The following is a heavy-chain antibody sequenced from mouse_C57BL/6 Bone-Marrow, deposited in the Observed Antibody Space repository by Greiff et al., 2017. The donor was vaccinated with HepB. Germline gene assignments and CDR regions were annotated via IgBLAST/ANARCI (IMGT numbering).Heavy chain of an antibody. Sequence: QVQLQQPGAELVKPGASVKLSCKASGYTFTSYWMQWVKQRPGQGLEWIGEIDPSDSYTNYNQKFKGKATLTVDTSSSTAYMQLSSLTSEDSAVYYCYYGSSYRYFDVWGTGTTVTVSS. V-gene: IGHV1-50*01. CDR3: YYGSSYRYFDV. D-gene: IGHD1-1*01. CDR2: IDPSDSYT. J-gene: IGHJ1*03. CDR1: GYTFTSYW.